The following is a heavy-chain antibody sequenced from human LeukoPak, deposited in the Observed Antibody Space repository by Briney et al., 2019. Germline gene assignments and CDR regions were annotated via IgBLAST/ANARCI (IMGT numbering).Heavy chain of an antibody. V-gene: IGHV1-3*01. J-gene: IGHJ4*02. CDR3: ARNLVGKTDFDY. D-gene: IGHD6-19*01. Sequence: ASVKVSCKASGYTFTSYAVHWVRQAPGQRLEWMGWINAGNGNTKYSQKFQGRVTITWDTSASTAYMELSSLRSEGTAVYYCARNLVGKTDFDYWGQGALVTVSS. CDR1: GYTFTSYA. CDR2: INAGNGNT.